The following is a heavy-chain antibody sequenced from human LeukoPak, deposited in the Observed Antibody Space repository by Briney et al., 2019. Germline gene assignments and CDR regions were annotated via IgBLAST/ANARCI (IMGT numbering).Heavy chain of an antibody. J-gene: IGHJ4*02. CDR1: GFTFSSYG. CDR2: IWYDGSNK. CDR3: AKAGGTMDTAMVG. D-gene: IGHD5-18*01. Sequence: GGSLRLSCAASGFTFSSYGMHWVRQAPGKGLEWVAVIWYDGSNKYYADSVKGRFTISRDNSKNTLYLQMNSLRAEDTAVYYCAKAGGTMDTAMVGWGQGTLVTVSS. V-gene: IGHV3-33*06.